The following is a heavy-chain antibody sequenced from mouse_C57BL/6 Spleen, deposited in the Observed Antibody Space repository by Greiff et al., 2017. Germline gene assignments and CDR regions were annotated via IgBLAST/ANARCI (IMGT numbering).Heavy chain of an antibody. CDR1: GYNFTDYY. Sequence: EVQLVESGAELVKPGASVKLSCTASGYNFTDYYMHWVKQRPEQGLEWIGRIDPEDGDTNYDQKFQGKATITADTSSNTAYLQLSSLTSEDSAVYYYARGRYAMDYWGQGTSVTVSS. V-gene: IGHV14-2*01. J-gene: IGHJ4*01. CDR3: ARGRYAMDY. CDR2: IDPEDGDT.